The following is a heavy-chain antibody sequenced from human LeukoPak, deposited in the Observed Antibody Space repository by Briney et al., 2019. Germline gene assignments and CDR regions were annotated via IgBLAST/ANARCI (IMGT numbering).Heavy chain of an antibody. CDR1: GFTFSSYW. J-gene: IGHJ4*02. Sequence: GGSLRLSCAASGFTFSSYWMYWVRQAPGKGPVWVARINTDGSSLNYADSVKGRFTISRDNARSSLFLQMNSLRAEDTAVYYCTKDPGHVLRSFDYSEYWGQGTRVTVSS. V-gene: IGHV3-74*01. D-gene: IGHD3-9*01. CDR3: TKDPGHVLRSFDYSEY. CDR2: INTDGSSL.